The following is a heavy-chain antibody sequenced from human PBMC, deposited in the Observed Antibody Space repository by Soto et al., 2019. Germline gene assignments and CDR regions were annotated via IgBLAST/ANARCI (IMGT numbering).Heavy chain of an antibody. CDR2: INAGNGNT. CDR3: ARSIVVVTALDY. J-gene: IGHJ4*01. Sequence: QVQLVQSGAEEKKPGASVKVSCKASGYTFTSYAMHWVRQAPGQRLEWLGWINAGNGNTKYSQKFQGRVTINRDTSANTAYMELICLRSEDTAVYYCARSIVVVTALDYWGHGTLVTVSS. D-gene: IGHD2-21*02. V-gene: IGHV1-3*05. CDR1: GYTFTSYA.